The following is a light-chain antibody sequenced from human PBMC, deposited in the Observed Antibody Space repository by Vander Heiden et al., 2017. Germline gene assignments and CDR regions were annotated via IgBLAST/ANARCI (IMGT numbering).Light chain of an antibody. V-gene: IGKV1-39*01. Sequence: IQLTQSSSSLSASVGDRVTIACRASQNIGDSLNWYQHRPGKAPKLLSYAASTLHSGVPSRLGGSGSGTDFALTITSLQTEDFASYYCQQGDSSPQTFGQGTKVEVK. CDR2: AAS. CDR3: QQGDSSPQT. CDR1: QNIGDS. J-gene: IGKJ1*01.